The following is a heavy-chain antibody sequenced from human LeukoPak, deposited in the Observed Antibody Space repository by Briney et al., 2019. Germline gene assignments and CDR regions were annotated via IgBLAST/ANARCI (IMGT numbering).Heavy chain of an antibody. Sequence: SETLSLTCAVYGGSFSGYYWSWIRQPPGKGLEWIGEINHSGSTNYNPSLKSRVTISVDTSKNQFSLKLSSVTAADTAVYYCARAYGDYVSLHFDYWGQGTLVTVSS. CDR2: INHSGST. D-gene: IGHD4-17*01. CDR3: ARAYGDYVSLHFDY. J-gene: IGHJ4*02. CDR1: GGSFSGYY. V-gene: IGHV4-34*01.